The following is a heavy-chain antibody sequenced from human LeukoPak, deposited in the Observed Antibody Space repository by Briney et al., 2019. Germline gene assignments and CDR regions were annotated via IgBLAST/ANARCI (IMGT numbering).Heavy chain of an antibody. J-gene: IGHJ4*02. CDR1: GYTFTSYA. CDR2: INTNTGNP. Sequence: ASVKVSCKASGYTFTSYAMNWVRQAPGQGLEWMGWINTNTGNPTYAQGFTGRFVFSLDTSVSMAYLQITSLKAEDTAVYYCARVGSGWYVGAYNYFDYWGQGTLVTVSS. V-gene: IGHV7-4-1*04. D-gene: IGHD6-19*01. CDR3: ARVGSGWYVGAYNYFDY.